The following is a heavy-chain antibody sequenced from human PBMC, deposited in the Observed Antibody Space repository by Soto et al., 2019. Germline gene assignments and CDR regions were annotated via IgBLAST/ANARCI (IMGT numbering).Heavy chain of an antibody. CDR2: INGDGSMP. D-gene: IGHD3-16*01. CDR1: GFTFSSHW. CDR3: ARGTGLSGPANDC. J-gene: IGHJ4*02. Sequence: EVQLVESGGDLVEPGGSLGLSCEASGFTFSSHWMVWVRQAPGKGLVWVSRINGDGSMPSYSNSVKGRFTISRDNAKNTVKLQMNSLRVEDTAVYYCARGTGLSGPANDCWGRGSLVTVSS. V-gene: IGHV3-74*01.